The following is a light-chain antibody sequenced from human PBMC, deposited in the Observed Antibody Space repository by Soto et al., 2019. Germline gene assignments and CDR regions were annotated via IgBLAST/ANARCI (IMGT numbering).Light chain of an antibody. CDR1: QSVSSRY. Sequence: IVLTRSPSSLSFSLGESATLSWRASQSVSSRYLAGYQQKPGQAPRLLIYGASSRATGIPDRFSGSGSGTDDTLTISRRENEDVAVYYCQQYGNSTITFGQGTRLEIK. CDR2: GAS. J-gene: IGKJ5*01. V-gene: IGKV3-20*01. CDR3: QQYGNSTIT.